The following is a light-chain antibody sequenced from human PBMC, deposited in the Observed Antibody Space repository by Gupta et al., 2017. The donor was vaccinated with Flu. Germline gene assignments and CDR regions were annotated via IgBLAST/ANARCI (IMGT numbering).Light chain of an antibody. Sequence: DVQITQSPSSLSASVEDRVTITCRASQSISRDLNWYQQKPGKAPKLLIFTASRLQSGVPSRFSGTGSGTDFILTISSLQPEDFATYYCQQSYTSPLTFGGGTKVEIK. V-gene: IGKV1-39*01. CDR3: QQSYTSPLT. CDR1: QSISRD. J-gene: IGKJ4*01. CDR2: TAS.